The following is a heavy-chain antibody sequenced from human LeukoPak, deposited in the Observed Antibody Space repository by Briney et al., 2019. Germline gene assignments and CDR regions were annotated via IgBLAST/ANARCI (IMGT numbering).Heavy chain of an antibody. CDR2: INPNSGGT. V-gene: IGHV1-2*02. CDR3: ARDRGGYCSSTSCYGYYFDY. D-gene: IGHD2-2*01. J-gene: IGHJ4*02. Sequence: ASVKVSCKASGYTFTGYYMHWVRQAPGQGLEWMGWINPNSGGTNYAQKFQGRVTMTRDTSISTAYMELSRLRSDDTAVYYRARDRGGYCSSTSCYGYYFDYWGQGTLVTVSS. CDR1: GYTFTGYY.